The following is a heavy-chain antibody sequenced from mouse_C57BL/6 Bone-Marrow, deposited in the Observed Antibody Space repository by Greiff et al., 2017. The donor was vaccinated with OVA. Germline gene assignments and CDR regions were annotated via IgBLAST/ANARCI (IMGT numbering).Heavy chain of an antibody. J-gene: IGHJ3*01. V-gene: IGHV1-55*01. CDR2: IYPGSGST. Sequence: QVQLQQPGAELVKPGASVKMSCKVSGYTFTSYWITWVKQRPGQGLEWIGDIYPGSGSTNYNEKFKSKATLTVDTSSSTAYMQLSSLTSEDSAVYYCAKRDYYGSSYGYWGQGTLVTVSA. D-gene: IGHD1-1*01. CDR3: AKRDYYGSSYGY. CDR1: GYTFTSYW.